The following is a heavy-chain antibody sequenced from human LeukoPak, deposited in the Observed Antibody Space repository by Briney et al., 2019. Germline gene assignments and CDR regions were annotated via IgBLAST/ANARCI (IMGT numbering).Heavy chain of an antibody. CDR3: ARSTVTFWFDP. D-gene: IGHD4-11*01. J-gene: IGHJ5*02. Sequence: PSETLSLTCAVYGGSFSGYYWSWIRQPPGKGLEWIGEINHSGSTNYNPSLKSRVTISVDTSKNQFSLKLSSVTAADTAVYYCARSTVTFWFDPWGQGTLVTVSS. CDR1: GGSFSGYY. CDR2: INHSGST. V-gene: IGHV4-34*01.